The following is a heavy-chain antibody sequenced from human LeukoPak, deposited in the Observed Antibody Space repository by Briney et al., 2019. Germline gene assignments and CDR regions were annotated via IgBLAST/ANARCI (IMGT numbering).Heavy chain of an antibody. CDR2: INHSGST. Sequence: SETLSLTRAVYGGSFSGYYWSWIRQPPGKGLEWIGEINHSGSTNYNPSLKSRVTISVDTSKNQFSLKLSSVTAADTAVYYCARDYGSGFSWGQGTLVTVSS. CDR3: ARDYGSGFS. CDR1: GGSFSGYY. D-gene: IGHD3-10*01. V-gene: IGHV4-34*01. J-gene: IGHJ5*02.